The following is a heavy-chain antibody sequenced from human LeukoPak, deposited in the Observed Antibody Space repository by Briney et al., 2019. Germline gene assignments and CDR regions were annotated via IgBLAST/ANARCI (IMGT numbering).Heavy chain of an antibody. CDR2: MNPNSGNT. Sequence: GASVKVSCKASGYTFTSYDINWVRQATGQGLEWMGWMNPNSGNTGYAQKFQGRVTMTRNTSISTAYMEPSSLRSEDTAVYYCARGLYCSSTSCYMGDFDYWGQGTLVTVSS. J-gene: IGHJ4*02. V-gene: IGHV1-8*01. D-gene: IGHD2-2*02. CDR1: GYTFTSYD. CDR3: ARGLYCSSTSCYMGDFDY.